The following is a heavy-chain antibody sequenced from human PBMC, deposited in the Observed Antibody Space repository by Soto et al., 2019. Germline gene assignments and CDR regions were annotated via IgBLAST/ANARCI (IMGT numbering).Heavy chain of an antibody. CDR3: AKDSQNCSGGSCYWTHFDY. V-gene: IGHV3-9*01. CDR2: IGWNSGSI. CDR1: GFTFDDYA. D-gene: IGHD2-15*01. J-gene: IGHJ4*02. Sequence: EVQLVESGGGLVQPGRSLRLSCAASGFTFDDYAMHWVRQAPGKGLEWVSGIGWNSGSIGYADSVRGRFTISRDNAKNSLYLQMNSLRAEDTALYYCAKDSQNCSGGSCYWTHFDYWGQGTLVTVSS.